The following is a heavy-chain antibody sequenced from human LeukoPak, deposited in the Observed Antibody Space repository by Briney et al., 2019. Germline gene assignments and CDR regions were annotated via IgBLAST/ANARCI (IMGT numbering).Heavy chain of an antibody. D-gene: IGHD5-12*01. Sequence: ASVRVSCKVSGYTLTELSMHWVRQAPGKGLEWMGGFDPEDGETIYTQKFQGRVTMTEDTSTDTAYMELSSLRSEDTAVYYCATDRGDYDSSAFDIWGQGTMVTVSS. CDR1: GYTLTELS. J-gene: IGHJ3*02. CDR2: FDPEDGET. CDR3: ATDRGDYDSSAFDI. V-gene: IGHV1-24*01.